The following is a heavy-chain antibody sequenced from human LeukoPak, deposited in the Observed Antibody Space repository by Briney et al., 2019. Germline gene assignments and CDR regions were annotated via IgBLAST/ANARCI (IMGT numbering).Heavy chain of an antibody. Sequence: GGSLRLSCAASGFAFSNYAMRWVRQAPEKGLEWVSSITGSGEGTYYADSVKGRFTISRDNSRNTLYLQMRGLRAEDAAVYYCAKGVSGPQYYFHYWGQGTLVTVSS. CDR2: ITGSGEGT. CDR1: GFAFSNYA. D-gene: IGHD4-11*01. J-gene: IGHJ4*02. V-gene: IGHV3-23*01. CDR3: AKGVSGPQYYFHY.